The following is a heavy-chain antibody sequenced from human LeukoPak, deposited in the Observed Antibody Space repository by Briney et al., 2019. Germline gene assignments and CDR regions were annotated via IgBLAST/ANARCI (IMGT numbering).Heavy chain of an antibody. D-gene: IGHD2-21*02. Sequence: SETLSLTCAVSGGSISTSNWWSWVRQPPGKGLEWIGEIFHSGSTNYNPSLKSRVTISVDKSKNQFSLKLSSVTAADTAMYYRATALVTPYRDAFDIWGQGTMVTVSS. CDR1: GGSISTSNW. CDR2: IFHSGST. J-gene: IGHJ3*02. V-gene: IGHV4-4*02. CDR3: ATALVTPYRDAFDI.